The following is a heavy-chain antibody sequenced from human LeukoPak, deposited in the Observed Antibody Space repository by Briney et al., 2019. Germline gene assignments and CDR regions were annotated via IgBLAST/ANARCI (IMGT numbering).Heavy chain of an antibody. V-gene: IGHV3-33*01. CDR1: GFTFSSYG. CDR3: ASSLDTAMVTFDY. D-gene: IGHD5-18*01. J-gene: IGHJ4*02. CDR2: IWYDGSNK. Sequence: PGRSLRLSCAASGFTFSSYGMHWVRQAPGKGLEWVAVIWYDGSNKYYADSVKGRFTISRDNSKNALYLQMNSLRAEDTAAYYCASSLDTAMVTFDYWGQGTLVTVSS.